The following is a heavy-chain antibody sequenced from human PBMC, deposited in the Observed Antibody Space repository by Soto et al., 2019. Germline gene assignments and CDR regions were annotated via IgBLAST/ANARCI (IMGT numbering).Heavy chain of an antibody. Sequence: GGSLRLSCAASGFTFSSYAMHWVRQAPGKGLEWVAVISYDGSNKYYADSVKGRFTISRDNSKNTLYLQMNSLRAEDTAVYYCAREAMVRGVIIGGDFDYWGQGTLVTVSS. CDR3: AREAMVRGVIIGGDFDY. J-gene: IGHJ4*02. CDR2: ISYDGSNK. V-gene: IGHV3-30-3*01. D-gene: IGHD3-10*01. CDR1: GFTFSSYA.